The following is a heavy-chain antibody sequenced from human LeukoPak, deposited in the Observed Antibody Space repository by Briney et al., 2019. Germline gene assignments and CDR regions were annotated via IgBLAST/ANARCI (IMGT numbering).Heavy chain of an antibody. D-gene: IGHD6-13*01. V-gene: IGHV1-18*01. CDR1: GYTFTNNG. CDR3: AREEGSSSWPNLFWDY. J-gene: IGHJ4*02. CDR2: INAKNGNR. Sequence: GASVKVSCKTSGYTFTNNGISWVRQAPGQGLEWMAWINAKNGNRNYAQKLQGRVTMTTDTSTSTAYMELRSLRSDDTAVYYCAREEGSSSWPNLFWDYWGQGTLVTVSS.